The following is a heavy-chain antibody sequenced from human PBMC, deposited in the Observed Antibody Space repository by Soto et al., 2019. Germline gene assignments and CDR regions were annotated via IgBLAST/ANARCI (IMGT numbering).Heavy chain of an antibody. CDR3: TTAADNTEYFQH. D-gene: IGHD2-2*01. V-gene: IGHV3-15*01. CDR1: GFTFSNAW. CDR2: IKSKTDGGTT. Sequence: GESLKISCAASGFTFSNAWMSWVRQAPGKGLEWVGRIKSKTDGGTTDYAAPVKGRFTISRDDSKNTLYLQMNSLKTEDTAVYYCTTAADNTEYFQHWGQGTLVTVSS. J-gene: IGHJ1*01.